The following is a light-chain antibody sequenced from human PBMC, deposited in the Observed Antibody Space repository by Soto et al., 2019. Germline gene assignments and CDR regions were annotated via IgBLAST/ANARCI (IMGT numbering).Light chain of an antibody. CDR1: SSNIGAGYD. J-gene: IGLJ3*02. V-gene: IGLV1-40*01. CDR3: QSSDSSLSGWV. Sequence: QSVLTQPPSVSGAPGQRVTISCTGSSSNIGAGYDVHWYQQLPGAAPKLLIYGNSNRPSGVPDRFSGSKSGTSASLAITGLQAGDEADYYCQSSDSSLSGWVFGGGTNLTVL. CDR2: GNS.